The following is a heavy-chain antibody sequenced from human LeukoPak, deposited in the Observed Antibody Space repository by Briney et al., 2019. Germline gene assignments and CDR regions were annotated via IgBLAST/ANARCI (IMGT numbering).Heavy chain of an antibody. V-gene: IGHV4-59*08. J-gene: IGHJ4*02. D-gene: IGHD3-9*01. CDR1: GGSISSYY. CDR2: IYYSGST. CDR3: ARHSLILTGYPFDY. Sequence: SETLSLTCTVSGGSISSYYWSWIRQPPGKELEWIGYIYYSGSTKYNPSLKSQVIISVDTSKNQFSLKLSSVPAADTAVYYCARHSLILTGYPFDYWGQGTLVTVSS.